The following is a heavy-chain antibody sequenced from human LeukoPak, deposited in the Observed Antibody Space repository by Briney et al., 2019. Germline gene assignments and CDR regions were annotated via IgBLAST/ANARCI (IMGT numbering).Heavy chain of an antibody. CDR1: GFTFRGYW. D-gene: IGHD1-26*01. V-gene: IGHV3-74*01. CDR3: GRDLMGSIDY. J-gene: IGHJ4*02. Sequence: GGSLRLSCAASGFTFRGYWMHWVRQAPGKGLVWVSRIDNDGSDTIYADSAKGRFTISRDNAKNTLYLQMDSLGVEDTAVYYCGRDLMGSIDYWGQGTLVTVSS. CDR2: IDNDGSDT.